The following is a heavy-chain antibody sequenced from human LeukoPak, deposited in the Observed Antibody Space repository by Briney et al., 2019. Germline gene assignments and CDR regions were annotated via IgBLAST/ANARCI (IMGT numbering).Heavy chain of an antibody. CDR2: IYTSGST. V-gene: IGHV4-4*07. J-gene: IGHJ4*02. CDR3: ARDLGSIAVAGIDY. D-gene: IGHD6-19*01. CDR1: GGSISSYY. Sequence: SETLSLTCTVSGGSISSYYWRWIRQPAGKGLEWIGRIYTSGSTNYNPSLKSRVTMSVDTSKNQFSLKLSSVTAADTAVYYCARDLGSIAVAGIDYWGQGTLVTVSS.